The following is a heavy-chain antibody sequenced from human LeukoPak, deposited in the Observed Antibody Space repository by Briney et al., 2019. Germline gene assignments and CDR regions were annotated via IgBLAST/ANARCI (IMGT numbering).Heavy chain of an antibody. CDR2: IRYDGSNK. CDR3: AKIRPSCSGGSCYYYYYYCMDV. Sequence: SGGSLRLSCAASGFTFSSYGMHWVRQAPGKGLEWVAFIRYDGSNKYYADSVKGRFTISRDNSKNTLYLQMNSLRAEDTAVYYCAKIRPSCSGGSCYYYYYYCMDVWGKGTTVTISS. J-gene: IGHJ6*03. D-gene: IGHD2-15*01. CDR1: GFTFSSYG. V-gene: IGHV3-30*02.